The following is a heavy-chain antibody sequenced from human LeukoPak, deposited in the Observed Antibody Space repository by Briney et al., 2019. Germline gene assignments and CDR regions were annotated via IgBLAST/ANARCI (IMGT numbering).Heavy chain of an antibody. Sequence: GGSLRLSCAASGSTFSSYWMHWVRQAPGKGLVWVSRINSDGSSTSYADSVKGRFTISRDNPKNTLYLQMKSLRAEDTAVYYCARPKTLDYGDHFDYWGQGTLVTVSS. V-gene: IGHV3-74*01. CDR1: GSTFSSYW. D-gene: IGHD4-17*01. CDR2: INSDGSST. CDR3: ARPKTLDYGDHFDY. J-gene: IGHJ4*02.